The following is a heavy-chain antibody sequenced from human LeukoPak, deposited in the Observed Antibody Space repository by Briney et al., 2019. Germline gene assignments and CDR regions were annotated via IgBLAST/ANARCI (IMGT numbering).Heavy chain of an antibody. CDR3: ARGSGYDLDY. CDR1: GFILSNHW. J-gene: IGHJ4*02. CDR2: INKDGSEK. D-gene: IGHD3-3*01. Sequence: GGSLRLSCAASGFILSNHWMTWVRQAPGKGPEWVANINKDGSEKYYVDSVKGRFTISRDNAKNSLYLQMNSLRAEDTAVYYCARGSGYDLDYWGQGTLVTVSS. V-gene: IGHV3-7*03.